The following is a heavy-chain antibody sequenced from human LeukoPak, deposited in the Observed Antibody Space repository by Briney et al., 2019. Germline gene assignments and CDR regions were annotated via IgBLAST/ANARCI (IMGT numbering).Heavy chain of an antibody. CDR1: GGSISSYY. CDR2: IYYSGST. D-gene: IGHD3-22*01. CDR3: ASLGNYYDSSGFDY. V-gene: IGHV4-59*01. Sequence: PSETLSLTCTVSGGSISSYYWNWIRQPPGKGLEWIGYIYYSGSTNYNPSLKSRVTISVDTSKNQFSLKLSSVTAADTAVYYCASLGNYYDSSGFDYWGQGTLVTVSS. J-gene: IGHJ4*02.